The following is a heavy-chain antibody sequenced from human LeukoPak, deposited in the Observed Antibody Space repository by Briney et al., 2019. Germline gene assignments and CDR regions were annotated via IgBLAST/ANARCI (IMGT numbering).Heavy chain of an antibody. V-gene: IGHV3-23*01. CDR2: ISGSGGST. Sequence: PGGTLRLSCAASGFTFSSYGMSWVRQAPGKGLEWVSAISGSGGSTYYADSVKGRFTISRDNSKNTLYLQMNSLRAEDTAVYYCAKDESGTYYYFDYYFDYWGQGTLVTVSS. D-gene: IGHD1-26*01. J-gene: IGHJ4*02. CDR1: GFTFSSYG. CDR3: AKDESGTYYYFDYYFDY.